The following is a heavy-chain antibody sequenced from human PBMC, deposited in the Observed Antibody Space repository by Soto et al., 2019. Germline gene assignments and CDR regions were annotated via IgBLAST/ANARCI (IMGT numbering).Heavy chain of an antibody. CDR3: GKERRGSGWSVCNF. J-gene: IGHJ4*02. V-gene: IGHV3-23*01. CDR1: GFIFRDYA. D-gene: IGHD6-19*01. CDR2: ISGSGDSA. Sequence: VQLLESGGGLVQPGGSLRLSCAASGFIFRDYAMNWVRQAPGKGLEWVSDISGSGDSARYADSVKGRFTISRDNSRNTLYLQITSLRVDDPAVYYCGKERRGSGWSVCNFWGQGTLVTVSS.